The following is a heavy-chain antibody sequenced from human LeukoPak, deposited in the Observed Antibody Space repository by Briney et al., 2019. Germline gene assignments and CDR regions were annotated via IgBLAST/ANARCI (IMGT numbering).Heavy chain of an antibody. CDR2: ISRDGTVT. Sequence: PGGSLRLSCVGSQFSFTNNWMHWVRQVPGKGLMWVSRISRDGTVTDYAGSVKGRFAISRDNAKNTLYLEMNSLRGEDTGLFYCVREVGAPGSFDIWGQGTLVTVSS. D-gene: IGHD1-26*01. J-gene: IGHJ3*02. CDR1: QFSFTNNW. V-gene: IGHV3-74*01. CDR3: VREVGAPGSFDI.